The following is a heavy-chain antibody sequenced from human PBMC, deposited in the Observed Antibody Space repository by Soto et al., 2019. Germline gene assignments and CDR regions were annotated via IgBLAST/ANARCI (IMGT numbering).Heavy chain of an antibody. D-gene: IGHD3-16*01. CDR1: GYSFTSYW. J-gene: IGHJ4*02. CDR2: IDPSDSYI. CDR3: ARHGKTGPQGGLDY. Sequence: GESLKISFKGSGYSFTSYWISWVRQLPGKGLEWMGRIDPSDSYINFSPSFQGHVTISVDRSISTAYLQWRSLKASDTAMYYCARHGKTGPQGGLDYWGQGTLVTVSS. V-gene: IGHV5-10-1*01.